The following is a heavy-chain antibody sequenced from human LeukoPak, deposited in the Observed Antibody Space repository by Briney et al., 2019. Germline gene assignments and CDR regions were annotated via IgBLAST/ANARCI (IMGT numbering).Heavy chain of an antibody. J-gene: IGHJ4*02. Sequence: ASVKVSCKASGYTFTGYYMHWVRQAPGQGLEWMGWINPNSGGTNYAQKFQGRVTITRDMSTSTAYMELSSLRSEDTAVYYCAAMKRQGTPVFDYWGQGTLVTVSS. D-gene: IGHD3-10*01. V-gene: IGHV1-2*02. CDR1: GYTFTGYY. CDR3: AAMKRQGTPVFDY. CDR2: INPNSGGT.